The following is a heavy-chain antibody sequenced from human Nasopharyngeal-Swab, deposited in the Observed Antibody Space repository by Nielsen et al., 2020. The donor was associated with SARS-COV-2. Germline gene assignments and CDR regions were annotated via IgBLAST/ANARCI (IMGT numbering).Heavy chain of an antibody. Sequence: SETLSLTCTVSGGSISSSSYYWGWIRQPPGKELEWIGSIYYSGSTYYNPSLKSRVTISVDTSKNQFSLKLSSVTAADTAVYYCARQNMSSSWYGDWFDPWGQGTLVTVSS. V-gene: IGHV4-39*01. J-gene: IGHJ5*02. CDR3: ARQNMSSSWYGDWFDP. D-gene: IGHD6-13*01. CDR2: IYYSGST. CDR1: GGSISSSSYY.